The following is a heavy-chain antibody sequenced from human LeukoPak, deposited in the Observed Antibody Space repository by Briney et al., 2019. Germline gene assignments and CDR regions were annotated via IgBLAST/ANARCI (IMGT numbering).Heavy chain of an antibody. D-gene: IGHD3-3*01. J-gene: IGHJ5*02. V-gene: IGHV1-46*01. CDR1: GYTFTSYY. CDR3: ARALEKGYYDFWSGYSNNWFDP. Sequence: ASVKVSCKASGYTFTSYYMHWVRQAPGQGLEWMGIINPSGGSTSYAQKFQGRVTMTRDMSTSTVYMELSSLRSEDTAVYYCARALEKGYYDFWSGYSNNWFDPWGQGTLVTVSS. CDR2: INPSGGST.